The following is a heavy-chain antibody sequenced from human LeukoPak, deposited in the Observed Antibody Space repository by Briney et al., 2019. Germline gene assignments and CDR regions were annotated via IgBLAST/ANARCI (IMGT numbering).Heavy chain of an antibody. CDR3: AREGYYDSSGYFHY. D-gene: IGHD3-22*01. CDR1: GDTFTSYG. CDR2: ISAYNGNT. J-gene: IGHJ4*02. V-gene: IGHV1-18*01. Sequence: ASVKVSCKASGDTFTSYGISWVRQAPGQGLEWMGWISAYNGNTNYAQKLQGRVTMTTDTSTSTAYMELRSLRSDDTAVYYCAREGYYDSSGYFHYWGQGTLVTVSS.